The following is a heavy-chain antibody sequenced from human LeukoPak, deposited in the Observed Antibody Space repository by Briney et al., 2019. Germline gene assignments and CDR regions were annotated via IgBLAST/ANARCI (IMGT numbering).Heavy chain of an antibody. V-gene: IGHV1-24*01. CDR1: GYTLTKLS. Sequence: GASVKVSCKVSGYTLTKLSMHWVRQAPGKGREGMGGFDPEDGETIYAQKFQGRVTMTEDTSTDTAYMELSSLRSEDTAVYYCATGGLQWRRYFDYWGQGTLVTVSS. CDR3: ATGGLQWRRYFDY. D-gene: IGHD6-19*01. CDR2: FDPEDGET. J-gene: IGHJ4*02.